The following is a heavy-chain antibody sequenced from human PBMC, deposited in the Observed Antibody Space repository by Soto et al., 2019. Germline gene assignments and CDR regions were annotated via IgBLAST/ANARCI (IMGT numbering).Heavy chain of an antibody. CDR1: GFTFNNYA. D-gene: IGHD1-26*01. CDR3: ANYPFPMIVGATRAIFSGVVIDY. V-gene: IGHV3-23*01. J-gene: IGHJ4*02. Sequence: QPGGSLRLSCAASGFTFNNYAMGWVRQAPGKGLEWVSVISGSGASTFYADSVKGRITISRDNSKNTLYLQMNSLRAEDTAVYYCANYPFPMIVGATRAIFSGVVIDYWRQGTLVTVSS. CDR2: ISGSGAST.